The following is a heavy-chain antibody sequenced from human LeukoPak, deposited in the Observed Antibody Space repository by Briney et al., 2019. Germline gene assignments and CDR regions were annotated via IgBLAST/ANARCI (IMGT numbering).Heavy chain of an antibody. D-gene: IGHD3-10*01. J-gene: IGHJ3*02. CDR1: RFTFSNYA. CDR3: AKDWPWFGESHDAFDI. Sequence: QSGGSLRLSCAASRFTFSNYAMSWVRQAPGKGLEWVSAISGSGGSTYYADSVKGRFTISRDNSKNTLYLQMNSLRAEDTAVYYCAKDWPWFGESHDAFDIWGQGTMVTVSS. V-gene: IGHV3-23*01. CDR2: ISGSGGST.